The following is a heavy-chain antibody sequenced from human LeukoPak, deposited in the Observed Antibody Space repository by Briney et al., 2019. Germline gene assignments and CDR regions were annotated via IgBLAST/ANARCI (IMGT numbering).Heavy chain of an antibody. CDR2: TFAGYSYT. D-gene: IGHD3-10*01. V-gene: IGHV5-51*01. CDR1: GYNFTPYW. Sequence: GESLKISCQSSGYNFTPYWIVWVRQMPGKGLEWMGITFAGYSYTIYSPSFQGQVTISADKSISTAYLQWSSLKASDTAMYYCARHLRYYGSGRFNYYIDVWGKGTTVTVSS. J-gene: IGHJ6*03. CDR3: ARHLRYYGSGRFNYYIDV.